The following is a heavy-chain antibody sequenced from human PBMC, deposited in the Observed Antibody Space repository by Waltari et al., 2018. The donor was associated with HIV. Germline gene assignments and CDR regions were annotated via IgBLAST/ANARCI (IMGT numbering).Heavy chain of an antibody. Sequence: QVQLVESGGGVVQPGRSLRLSCAASGFSFSSYGMHWVRQAPGKGLEWVAVIWHDGGNKYYADYVKGRFTISRDNSKNTLYLQMSSLRAEDTAMYYCAKDRTVAAIWGQGTMVTVSS. CDR1: GFSFSSYG. V-gene: IGHV3-30*18. D-gene: IGHD4-17*01. CDR2: IWHDGGNK. J-gene: IGHJ3*02. CDR3: AKDRTVAAI.